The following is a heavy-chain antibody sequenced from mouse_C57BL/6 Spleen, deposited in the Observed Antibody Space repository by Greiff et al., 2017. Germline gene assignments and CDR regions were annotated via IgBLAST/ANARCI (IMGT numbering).Heavy chain of an antibody. CDR2: IRSKSNNYAT. CDR1: GFSFNTYA. Sequence: EVKVIESGGGLVQPKGSLKLSCAASGFSFNTYAMNWVRQAPGKGLEWVARIRSKSNNYATYYADSVKDRFTISRDDSESMLYLQMNNLKTEDTAMYYCVRDDYSWFAYWGQGTLVTVSA. V-gene: IGHV10-1*01. D-gene: IGHD2-4*01. J-gene: IGHJ3*01. CDR3: VRDDYSWFAY.